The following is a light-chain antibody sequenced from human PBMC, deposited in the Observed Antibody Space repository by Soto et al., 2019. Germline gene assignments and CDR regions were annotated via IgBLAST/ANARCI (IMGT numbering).Light chain of an antibody. CDR1: ESSSDT. Sequence: EIVMTQSPATRSVSPGGRATLSCKARESSSDTTAWYQQKPGQARRLLIDGASKRATGFPARFSSSGSGTDFTLTITSLQAEDFGVYFCQQYKDWPTTFGQGTKVDIK. J-gene: IGKJ1*01. V-gene: IGKV3-15*01. CDR3: QQYKDWPTT. CDR2: GAS.